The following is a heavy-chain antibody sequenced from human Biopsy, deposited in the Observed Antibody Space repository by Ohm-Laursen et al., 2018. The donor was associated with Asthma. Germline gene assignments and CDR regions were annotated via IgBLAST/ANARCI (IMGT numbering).Heavy chain of an antibody. CDR1: GGTFSNFA. Sequence: ASSVKVSCKAPGGTFSNFAISWVRQAPGQGLEWLGGIMTVFGTTNYAQKFQGRVTITADESTSTAYMEVTSLRSEDTAIYYCARCRVGYSSGWSLLLKKIYYSGMDVWGQGTAVTVSS. CDR2: IMTVFGTT. V-gene: IGHV1-69*01. CDR3: ARCRVGYSSGWSLLLKKIYYSGMDV. J-gene: IGHJ6*02. D-gene: IGHD6-19*01.